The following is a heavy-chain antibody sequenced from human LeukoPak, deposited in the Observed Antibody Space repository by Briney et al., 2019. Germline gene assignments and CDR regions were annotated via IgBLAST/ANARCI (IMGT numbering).Heavy chain of an antibody. J-gene: IGHJ3*02. Sequence: ASVRVSCKASGYNFPSYGITWVRQAPGQGLEWMGWVSVYNGNTNYARKLQGRVTMTTDTSTSTAFMELRSLRSDDTAVYYCARDRNTGTYGLHFDVAFDIWGQGTMVTASS. CDR1: GYNFPSYG. V-gene: IGHV1-18*01. CDR2: VSVYNGNT. CDR3: ARDRNTGTYGLHFDVAFDI. D-gene: IGHD1-26*01.